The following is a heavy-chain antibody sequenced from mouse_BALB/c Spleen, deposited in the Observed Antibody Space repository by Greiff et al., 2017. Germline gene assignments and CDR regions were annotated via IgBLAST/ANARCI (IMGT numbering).Heavy chain of an antibody. J-gene: IGHJ1*01. CDR2: INPDSSTI. V-gene: IGHV4-1*02. CDR1: GFDFSRYW. D-gene: IGHD1-1*01. Sequence: EVQLQESGGGLVQPGGSLKLSCAASGFDFSRYWMSWVRQAPGKGLEWIGEINPDSSTINYTPSLKDKFIISRDNAKNTLYLQMSKVRSEDTALYYCARRRYYGSSYISYWYFDVWGAGTTVTVSS. CDR3: ARRRYYGSSYISYWYFDV.